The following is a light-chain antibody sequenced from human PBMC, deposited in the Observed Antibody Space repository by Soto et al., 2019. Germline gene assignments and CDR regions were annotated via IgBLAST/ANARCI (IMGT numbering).Light chain of an antibody. CDR2: GAS. J-gene: IGKJ3*01. CDR1: QSVSSSY. V-gene: IGKV3-20*01. Sequence: EIVLTQSPGTLSLSPGERATLSCRASQSVSSSYLAWYQQKPGRAPRLLIYGASSRATGIPDRFSGSGSGTDFTLTISRLEPEDFAVYYCQQYGSSPPPFGPGTKVDIK. CDR3: QQYGSSPPP.